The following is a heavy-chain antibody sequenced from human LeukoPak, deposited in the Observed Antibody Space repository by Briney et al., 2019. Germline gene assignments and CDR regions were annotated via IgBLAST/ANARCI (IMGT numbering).Heavy chain of an antibody. D-gene: IGHD3-3*01. CDR2: FDPEDDER. CDR3: AAELMSGHFDH. CDR1: GYILSELS. Sequence: ASVTVSCTVSGYILSELSMHWVRQAPGKGLEWMGGFDPEDDERIFAQKFQGRVTMTEDTSTDTAYMELSSLRSEDTAVYYCAAELMSGHFDHWGQGTLVTVSS. J-gene: IGHJ4*02. V-gene: IGHV1-24*01.